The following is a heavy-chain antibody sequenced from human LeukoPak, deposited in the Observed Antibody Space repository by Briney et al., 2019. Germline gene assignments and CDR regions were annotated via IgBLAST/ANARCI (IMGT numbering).Heavy chain of an antibody. CDR2: ISGSGGST. V-gene: IGHV3-23*01. J-gene: IGHJ4*02. Sequence: GGSLRLSCVVSGFTFSSYAMSWVRQAPGKGLEWVSAISGSGGSTYYADSVKGRFTISRDNSKNTLYLQMNSLRAEDTAVYYCAKEGDCSSTSCYLSIDYWGQGTLVTVSS. CDR1: GFTFSSYA. CDR3: AKEGDCSSTSCYLSIDY. D-gene: IGHD2-2*01.